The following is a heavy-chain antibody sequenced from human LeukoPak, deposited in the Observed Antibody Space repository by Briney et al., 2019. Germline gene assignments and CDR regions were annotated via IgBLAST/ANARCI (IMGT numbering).Heavy chain of an antibody. D-gene: IGHD2-2*01. Sequence: GESLKISCKGSGYSFTSYWIGWVRQMPGKGLEWMGVIYPGDSDTRYSPSFQGQVTISADKSISTAYLQWSSLKASDTAMYYCARRYCSSTSCYYYYYYGMDVWGQGTTVTVSS. CDR2: IYPGDSDT. V-gene: IGHV5-51*01. CDR3: ARRYCSSTSCYYYYYYGMDV. J-gene: IGHJ6*02. CDR1: GYSFTSYW.